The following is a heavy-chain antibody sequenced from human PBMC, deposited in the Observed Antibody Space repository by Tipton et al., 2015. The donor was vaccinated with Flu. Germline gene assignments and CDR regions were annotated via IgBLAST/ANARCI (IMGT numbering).Heavy chain of an antibody. CDR1: GFTIRSSY. Sequence: GSLRLSCAASGFTIRSSYMNWVRQAPGKGLEWVSLIYTVGDTFYADSVRGRFIISRDNSKNTLYLQMNSLRADDTAVYYCATDPDGVYGTPGDFWGQGTLVTVSS. CDR3: ATDPDGVYGTPGDF. CDR2: IYTVGDT. D-gene: IGHD2-21*01. V-gene: IGHV3-53*01. J-gene: IGHJ1*01.